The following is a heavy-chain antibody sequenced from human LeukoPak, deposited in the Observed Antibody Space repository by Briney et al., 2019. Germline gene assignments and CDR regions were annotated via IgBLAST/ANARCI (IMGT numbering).Heavy chain of an antibody. CDR3: ARKAPTRGIAASNGY. D-gene: IGHD6-13*01. Sequence: GASVKVSCKASGYTFTGYYMHWVRQAPGQGLEWMGWINPNSGGTNYAQKFQGRVTMTRDTSISTAYMELSRLRSDDTAVYYCARKAPTRGIAASNGYWGQGTLVTVSS. CDR1: GYTFTGYY. CDR2: INPNSGGT. V-gene: IGHV1-2*02. J-gene: IGHJ4*02.